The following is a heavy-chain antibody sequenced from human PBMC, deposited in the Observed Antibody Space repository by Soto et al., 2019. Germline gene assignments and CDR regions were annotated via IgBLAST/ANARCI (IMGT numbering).Heavy chain of an antibody. CDR2: INPNSGGT. V-gene: IGHV1-2*02. D-gene: IGHD5-12*01. CDR1: GYTFTDYY. CDR3: ARGRDIARYYYYYGMDV. J-gene: IGHJ6*02. Sequence: ASVKVSCTASGYTFTDYYVHWVRQAPGQGLEWMGWINPNSGGTNYAQKFQGRVTMTRVTSISTAYMELSSLRSEDTAVYYCARGRDIARYYYYYGMDVWGQGTTVTVAS.